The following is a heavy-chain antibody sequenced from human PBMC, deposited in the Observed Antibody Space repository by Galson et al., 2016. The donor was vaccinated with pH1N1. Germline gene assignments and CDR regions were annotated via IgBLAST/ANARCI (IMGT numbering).Heavy chain of an antibody. Sequence: SLRLSCAASGFGFSSHEMNWVRQAPGKGLEWVSSISSSTSYKYYADSVKGRFTISRDNAKNSLYLQMNSLRAEDTAVYYCARGKRSIGWTTVDYWGQGTLVTVSS. CDR3: ARGKRSIGWTTVDY. V-gene: IGHV3-21*01. J-gene: IGHJ4*02. CDR2: ISSSTSYK. D-gene: IGHD6-19*01. CDR1: GFGFSSHE.